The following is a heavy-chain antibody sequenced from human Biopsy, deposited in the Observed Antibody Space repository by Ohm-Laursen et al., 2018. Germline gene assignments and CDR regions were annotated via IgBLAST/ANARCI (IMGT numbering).Heavy chain of an antibody. CDR1: GYTLTELS. D-gene: IGHD3-10*01. Sequence: ASVKVSCNVSGYTLTELSIHWVRQTGGKGLEWMGGFDREERKTVYAEKFQGRVTMTEDTSTDTVYMEVTSLRSDDMAVYYCATGPYYDTRFYYNVRPFDFWGQGTLVTVSS. CDR3: ATGPYYDTRFYYNVRPFDF. V-gene: IGHV1-24*01. CDR2: FDREERKT. J-gene: IGHJ4*02.